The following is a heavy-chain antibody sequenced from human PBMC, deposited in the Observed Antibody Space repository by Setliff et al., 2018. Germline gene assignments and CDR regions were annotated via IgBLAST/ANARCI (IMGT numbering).Heavy chain of an antibody. CDR3: ASIDWGENFYNTDV. D-gene: IGHD7-27*01. Sequence: HPGGSLRLSCGASGFTFRKYWMYWVRQVPGKGLVWVSRISPDGTITNYADSVKGRFTISRDNAKNTLYLQMNSLRGEDTAVYFCASIDWGENFYNTDVWGKGTTVTVS. CDR2: ISPDGTIT. CDR1: GFTFRKYW. V-gene: IGHV3-74*01. J-gene: IGHJ6*03.